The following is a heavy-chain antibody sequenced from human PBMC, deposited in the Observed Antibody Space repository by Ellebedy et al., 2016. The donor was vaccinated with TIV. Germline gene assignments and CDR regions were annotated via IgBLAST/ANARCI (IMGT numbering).Heavy chain of an antibody. CDR3: ARGDQATATYFDY. Sequence: GESLKISCAASGFTFSRYAMSWVRQAPGKGLEWVAGVVGGSTPYYADSVKGRFTISKDLSTNTLSLQMNSLRVEDTAVYYCARGDQATATYFDYWGQGTLVTVSS. V-gene: IGHV3-23*01. J-gene: IGHJ4*02. CDR1: GFTFSRYA. CDR2: VVGGSTP. D-gene: IGHD2-15*01.